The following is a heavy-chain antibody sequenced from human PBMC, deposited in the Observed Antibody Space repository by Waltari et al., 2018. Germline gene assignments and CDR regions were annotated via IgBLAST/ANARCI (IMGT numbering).Heavy chain of an antibody. V-gene: IGHV2-26*01. J-gene: IGHJ6*02. CDR3: ARIQLLSGDYYDSSGYLYYYYYGMDV. CDR1: GFSLSNARMG. D-gene: IGHD3-22*01. CDR2: IFSNDEK. Sequence: QVTLKESGPVLVKPTETLTLTCTVSGFSLSNARMGVSWIRQPPGKAMEWLAHIFSNDEKSYSTSLKSRLTISKDTSKSQVVLTMTNMDPVDTATYYCARIQLLSGDYYDSSGYLYYYYYGMDVWGQGTTVTVSS.